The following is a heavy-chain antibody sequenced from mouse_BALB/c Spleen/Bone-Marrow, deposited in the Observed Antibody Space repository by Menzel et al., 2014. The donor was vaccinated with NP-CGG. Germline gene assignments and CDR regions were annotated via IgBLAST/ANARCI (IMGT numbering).Heavy chain of an antibody. D-gene: IGHD1-1*01. J-gene: IGHJ3*01. Sequence: VQLQQSGAELVKPGASVKLSCTASGFNIKDTYMHWVKQRPEQGLEWIGRIDPANGNTKYDPKFQGKATITADTSSNTAYLQLSSLTSEDTAVCYCALYYYGSSGFAYWGQGTLVTVSA. CDR3: ALYYYGSSGFAY. CDR2: IDPANGNT. CDR1: GFNIKDTY. V-gene: IGHV14-3*02.